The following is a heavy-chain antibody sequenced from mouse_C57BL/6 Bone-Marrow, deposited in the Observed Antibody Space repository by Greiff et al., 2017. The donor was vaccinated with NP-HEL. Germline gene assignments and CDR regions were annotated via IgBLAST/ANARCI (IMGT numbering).Heavy chain of an antibody. CDR1: GYAFTNYL. Sequence: VQVVESGAELVRPGTSVKVSCKASGYAFTNYLIEWVKQRPGQGLEWIGVINPGSGGTNYNEKFKGKATLTADKSSSTAYMQLSSLTSEDSAVYFCARWGDWYFDVWGTGTTVTVSS. V-gene: IGHV1-54*01. CDR2: INPGSGGT. J-gene: IGHJ1*03. CDR3: ARWGDWYFDV.